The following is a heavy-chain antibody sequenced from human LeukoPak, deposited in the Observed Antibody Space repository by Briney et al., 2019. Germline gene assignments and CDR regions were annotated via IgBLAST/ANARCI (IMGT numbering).Heavy chain of an antibody. CDR2: IYYSGST. CDR1: GGSVSSGSYY. Sequence: SETLSLTCTVSGGSVSSGSYYWSWIRQPPGKGLEWIGYIYYSGSTNYNPSLKSRVTISVDTSKNQFSLKLGSVTAADTAVYYCARVPGEGSGYYFDYWGQGTLVTVSS. D-gene: IGHD3-10*01. J-gene: IGHJ4*02. CDR3: ARVPGEGSGYYFDY. V-gene: IGHV4-61*01.